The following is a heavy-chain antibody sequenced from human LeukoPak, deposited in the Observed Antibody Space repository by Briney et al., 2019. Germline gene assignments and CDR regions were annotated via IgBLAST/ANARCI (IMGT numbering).Heavy chain of an antibody. CDR2: FDPGNDET. Sequence: ASVKVSCKVSGYSLTELSMHWVRQAPGKGLEWMGGFDPGNDETIFTKNFQGRVTMTDDTSTDTAYMELSSLRSEDTAVYYCTGGTFYRLLDYWGQGTLVTVSS. V-gene: IGHV1-24*01. CDR3: TGGTFYRLLDY. D-gene: IGHD2/OR15-2a*01. J-gene: IGHJ4*02. CDR1: GYSLTELS.